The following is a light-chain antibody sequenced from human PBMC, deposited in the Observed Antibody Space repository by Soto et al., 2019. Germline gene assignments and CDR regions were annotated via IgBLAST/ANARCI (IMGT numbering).Light chain of an antibody. CDR3: CSYAGRYTPYV. CDR2: DVS. Sequence: QSALTQPRSVSGSPGQSVTISCTGTSSDVGGYNYVSWYQQHPGKAPKLMIYDVSKRPSVVPDRFSGSKSGNTASLTSSGLQAEDEADYYCCSYAGRYTPYVFGTGTQVTVL. CDR1: SSDVGGYNY. V-gene: IGLV2-11*01. J-gene: IGLJ1*01.